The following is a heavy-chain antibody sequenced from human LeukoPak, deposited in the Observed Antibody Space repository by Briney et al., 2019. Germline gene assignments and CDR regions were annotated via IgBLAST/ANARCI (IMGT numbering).Heavy chain of an antibody. CDR1: GYTFTSYG. CDR3: ARDYRGGWYNWFDP. Sequence: ASVKVSCKASGYTFTSYGISWVRQAPGQGLEWMGWVTAYNGNTNYAQKLQGRVTMTTDTSTSTAYMELRSLRSDDTAVYYCARDYRGGWYNWFDPWGQGTLVTVSS. D-gene: IGHD6-19*01. CDR2: VTAYNGNT. J-gene: IGHJ5*02. V-gene: IGHV1-18*01.